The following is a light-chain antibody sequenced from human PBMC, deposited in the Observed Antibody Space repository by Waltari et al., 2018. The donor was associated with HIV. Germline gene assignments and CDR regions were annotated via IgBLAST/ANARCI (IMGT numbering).Light chain of an antibody. J-gene: IGKJ1*01. Sequence: DIVMTQSPDSLAVSLGERATINCKSSQSLYKSNNKNYLAWYQPKPGQPPKLLSSWASTRESGVPDRVSGSGSGTDFTLTISSLQPEDVAVYYCQHYYNTPRRFGQGTKVEI. CDR2: WAS. CDR1: QSLYKSNNKNY. V-gene: IGKV4-1*01. CDR3: QHYYNTPRR.